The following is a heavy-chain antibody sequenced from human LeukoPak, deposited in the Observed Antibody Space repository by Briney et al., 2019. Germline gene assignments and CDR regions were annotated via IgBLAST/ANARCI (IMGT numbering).Heavy chain of an antibody. Sequence: GGSLRLSCAASGFTFRSYAMSWVRQSPGKGLEWVSAIGGSGGTTYYADSVKGRFTISRDNSKNTLYLQMNSLRAEDTAVYYCARLFSGRYGEYWGQGTLVTVSS. CDR3: ARLFSGRYGEY. CDR2: IGGSGGTT. CDR1: GFTFRSYA. J-gene: IGHJ4*02. V-gene: IGHV3-23*01. D-gene: IGHD3-10*01.